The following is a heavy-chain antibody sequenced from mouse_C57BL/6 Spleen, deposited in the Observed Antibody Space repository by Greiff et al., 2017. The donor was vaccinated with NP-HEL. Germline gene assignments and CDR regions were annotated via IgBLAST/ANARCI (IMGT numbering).Heavy chain of an antibody. D-gene: IGHD3-2*02. CDR1: GYAFSSSW. J-gene: IGHJ4*01. V-gene: IGHV1-82*01. Sequence: VQLQQSGPELVKPGASVKISCKASGYAFSSSWMNWVKQRPGKGLEWIGRIYPGDGDTNYNGKFKGKATLTADKSSSKAYMQLSSLTSEDSAVYFCARSGYSMDYWGQGTSVTVSS. CDR2: IYPGDGDT. CDR3: ARSGYSMDY.